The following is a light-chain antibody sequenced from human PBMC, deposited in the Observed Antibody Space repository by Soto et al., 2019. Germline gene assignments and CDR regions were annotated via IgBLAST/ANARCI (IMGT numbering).Light chain of an antibody. CDR2: DAS. V-gene: IGKV1-33*01. J-gene: IGKJ4*02. CDR3: AQYGNLPIT. CDR1: QDTTNY. Sequence: DIQMTQSPSSLSASVGYRVTITCQASQDTTNYLNWYRQKPEKAPKLRIYDASNLQTGVPSRFSRGGSGTDFSFTISSLQPEDIATYYCAQYGNLPITFGGGTKLDIK.